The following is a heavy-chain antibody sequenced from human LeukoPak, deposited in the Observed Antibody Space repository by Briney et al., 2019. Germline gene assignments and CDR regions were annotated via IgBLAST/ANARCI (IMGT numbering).Heavy chain of an antibody. D-gene: IGHD1-26*01. J-gene: IGHJ4*02. Sequence: GGSLRLSCAASGFTFSTYSMNWVRQAPGKGLEWVSAISSASTYIHYADSVKGRFIISRDNAKNSPYLQMNSLRAEDTAVHYCARDLVGAPKAFDYWGQGTLVTVSS. CDR2: ISSASTYI. CDR1: GFTFSTYS. V-gene: IGHV3-21*01. CDR3: ARDLVGAPKAFDY.